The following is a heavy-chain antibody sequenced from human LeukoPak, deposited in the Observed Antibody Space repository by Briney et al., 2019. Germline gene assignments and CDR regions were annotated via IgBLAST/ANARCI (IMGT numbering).Heavy chain of an antibody. D-gene: IGHD1-26*01. V-gene: IGHV4-59*01. CDR3: ARAMRSGGYYWDYYYYYGMDV. CDR2: IYYSGST. CDR1: GGSISSYY. Sequence: PSETLSLTCTVSGGSISSYYWSWIRQPPGKGLEWIGYIYYSGSTNYNPSLKSRVTISVDTSKNQFSLKLSSVTAADTAVYYCARAMRSGGYYWDYYYYYGMDVWGQGTTVTVSS. J-gene: IGHJ6*02.